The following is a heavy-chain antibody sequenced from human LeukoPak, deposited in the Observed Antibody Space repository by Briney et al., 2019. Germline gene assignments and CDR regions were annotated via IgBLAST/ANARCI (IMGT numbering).Heavy chain of an antibody. CDR2: INAGNGNT. J-gene: IGHJ6*04. V-gene: IGHV1-3*03. CDR3: ARDLAVAGTDYYYYGMDV. D-gene: IGHD6-19*01. CDR1: GYTFTSYA. Sequence: ASVKVSCKASGYTFTSYAMNWVRQAPGQRLEWMGWINAGNGNTKYSQEFQGRVTITRDTSAGPAYMELSSLSSEDMAVYYCARDLAVAGTDYYYYGMDVWGKGTTVTVSS.